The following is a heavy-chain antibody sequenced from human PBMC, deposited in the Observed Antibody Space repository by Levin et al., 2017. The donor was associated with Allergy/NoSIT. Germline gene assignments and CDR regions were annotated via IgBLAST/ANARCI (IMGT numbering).Heavy chain of an antibody. D-gene: IGHD6-13*01. Sequence: GESLKISCVGSGFTFRNYWMSWVRQAPGKGLEWVANIKEDGTEENYVDSVKGRFTISRDNAKNSLYPQMNSLRAEDRAVYYCARMQSSSWYAEYFQHWGQGTLVTVSS. CDR1: GFTFRNYW. CDR3: ARMQSSSWYAEYFQH. CDR2: IKEDGTEE. V-gene: IGHV3-7*01. J-gene: IGHJ1*01.